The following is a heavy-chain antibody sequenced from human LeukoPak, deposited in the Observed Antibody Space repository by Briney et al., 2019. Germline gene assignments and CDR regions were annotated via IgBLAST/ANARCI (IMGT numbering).Heavy chain of an antibody. Sequence: GGSLRLLCAASGFSFSSYSMNWVGQAPGKGLEGVSSISTSSSYIYYADSVKRRFTISRHNAKKSLYLQMNSLRAHDTAVYYCARGASVVAGNDNAFDIWGQGTMVTVSS. CDR3: ARGASVVAGNDNAFDI. J-gene: IGHJ3*02. D-gene: IGHD6-19*01. CDR2: ISTSSSYI. V-gene: IGHV3-21*01. CDR1: GFSFSSYS.